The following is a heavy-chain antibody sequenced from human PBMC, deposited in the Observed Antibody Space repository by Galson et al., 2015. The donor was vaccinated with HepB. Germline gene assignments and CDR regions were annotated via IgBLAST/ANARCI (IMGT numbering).Heavy chain of an antibody. CDR3: ARDLDYYDSSGYYRFDS. D-gene: IGHD3-22*01. J-gene: IGHJ4*02. V-gene: IGHV3-9*01. Sequence: SLRLSCAASGFTFDDYAMHWVRQAPGKGLEWVSGISWNSGSIGYADSVKGRFTISRDNAKNSLYLQMNSLRAEDTAVYYCARDLDYYDSSGYYRFDSWGQGTLVTVSS. CDR2: ISWNSGSI. CDR1: GFTFDDYA.